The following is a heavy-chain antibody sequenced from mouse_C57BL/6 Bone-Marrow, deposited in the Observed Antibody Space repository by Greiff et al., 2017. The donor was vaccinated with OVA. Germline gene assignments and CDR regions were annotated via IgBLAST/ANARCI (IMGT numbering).Heavy chain of an antibody. CDR2: ISYDGSN. CDR1: GYSITSGYY. V-gene: IGHV3-6*01. J-gene: IGHJ4*01. Sequence: EVQLQQSGPGLVKPSQSLSLTCSVTGYSITSGYYWNWIRQFPGNKLEWMGYISYDGSNNYNPSFKNPISITRDRSKNQFFLKLNSVTTEDTATYCCARDQVYYCGSSTWGQGTSVTVSS. D-gene: IGHD1-1*01. CDR3: ARDQVYYCGSST.